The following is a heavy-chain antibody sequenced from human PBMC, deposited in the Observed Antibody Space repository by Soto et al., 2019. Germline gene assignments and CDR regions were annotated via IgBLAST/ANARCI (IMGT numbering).Heavy chain of an antibody. Sequence: GASGEVFCKASWYTLTRYCFRWGGQAPGQRLEGMGWISPYNGNTNYAQKFQGRVTMTTDTSTSTAYMELRSLRSEDTAVYYCARDRSAGYCSGGSCQSRNYYYYYYMDVWGKGTTVTVSS. CDR3: ARDRSAGYCSGGSCQSRNYYYYYYMDV. D-gene: IGHD2-15*01. CDR2: ISPYNGNT. CDR1: WYTLTRYC. J-gene: IGHJ6*03. V-gene: IGHV1-18*01.